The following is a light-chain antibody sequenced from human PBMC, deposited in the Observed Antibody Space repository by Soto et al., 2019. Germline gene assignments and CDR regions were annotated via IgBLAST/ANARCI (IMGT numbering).Light chain of an antibody. CDR3: QTWGSGIVV. CDR2: LNSDGSH. CDR1: SGHSNYA. Sequence: QSVLTQSPSASASLGASVKLTCTLSSGHSNYAIAWHQQQSEKGPRYLMKLNSDGSHSKGGGIPDRCSGSSSGAERYLTISSLQAEDEADYYCQTWGSGIVVFGGGTKVTVL. J-gene: IGLJ2*01. V-gene: IGLV4-69*01.